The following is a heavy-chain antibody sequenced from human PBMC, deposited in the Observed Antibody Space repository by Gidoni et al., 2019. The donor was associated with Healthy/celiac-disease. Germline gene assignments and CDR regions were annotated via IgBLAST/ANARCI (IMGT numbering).Heavy chain of an antibody. CDR1: GFTFDAYA. D-gene: IGHD3-22*01. CDR2: ISWNSGSI. CDR3: AKDYYDSSGYPYYFDY. Sequence: EVQLVESGGGLVQPGRSLRPSCAAPGFTFDAYAMHWVRQAPGTGLEWVSGISWNSGSIGYADSVKGRFTISRDNAKNSLYLQMNSLRAEDTALYYCAKDYYDSSGYPYYFDYWGQGTLVTVSS. V-gene: IGHV3-9*01. J-gene: IGHJ4*02.